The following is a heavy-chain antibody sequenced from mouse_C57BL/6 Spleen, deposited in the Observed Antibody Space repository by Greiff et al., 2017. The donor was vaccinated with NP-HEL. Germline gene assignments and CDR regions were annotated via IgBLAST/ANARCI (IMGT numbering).Heavy chain of an antibody. CDR3: ARGEGGYYEDYDAMDY. J-gene: IGHJ4*01. CDR1: GYAFSSSW. CDR2: IYPGDGDT. D-gene: IGHD2-3*01. Sequence: QVQLKQSGPELVKPGASVKISCKASGYAFSSSWMNWVKQRPGKGLEWIGRIYPGDGDTNYNGKFKGKATLTADKSSSTAYMQLSSLTSEDSAVYVCARGEGGYYEDYDAMDYWGQGTSVTVSS. V-gene: IGHV1-82*01.